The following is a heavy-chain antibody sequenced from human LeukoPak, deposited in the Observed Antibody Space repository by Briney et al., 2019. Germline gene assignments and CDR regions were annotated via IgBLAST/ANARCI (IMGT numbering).Heavy chain of an antibody. J-gene: IGHJ3*02. Sequence: GGSLRLSCTASGFTFSTYGMHWVRQAPGKGLEWVSAISGSGGSTYYADSVKGRFTISRDNSRNTLYLQMNSLRAEDTAAYYCARALNGFDIWGPGTLVTVSS. CDR2: ISGSGGST. CDR1: GFTFSTYG. CDR3: ARALNGFDI. V-gene: IGHV3-23*01.